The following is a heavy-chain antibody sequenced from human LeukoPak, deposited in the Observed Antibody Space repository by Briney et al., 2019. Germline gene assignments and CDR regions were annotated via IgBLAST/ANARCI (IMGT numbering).Heavy chain of an antibody. Sequence: SETLSLTCAVSGGSISSSNWWSWVRQPPGKGLEWIGEIYHSGSTNYNPSLKSRLTISVDKYKNQFSLKLSSVTAADTAVYYCATDRQVYGSGEYYFDYWGQGTLVSVSS. V-gene: IGHV4-4*02. CDR2: IYHSGST. CDR1: GGSISSSNW. CDR3: ATDRQVYGSGEYYFDY. J-gene: IGHJ4*02. D-gene: IGHD3-10*01.